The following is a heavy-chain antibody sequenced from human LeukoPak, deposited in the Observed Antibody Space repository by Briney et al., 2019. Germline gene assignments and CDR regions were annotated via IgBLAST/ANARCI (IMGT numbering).Heavy chain of an antibody. CDR2: MNPNSGNT. CDR1: GYTFTSYD. J-gene: IGHJ5*02. D-gene: IGHD3-3*01. CDR3: ARGPRGTIFGVVKLVWFDP. V-gene: IGHV1-8*01. Sequence: AASVKVSCKASGYTFTSYDINWVRQATGQGLEWMGWMNPNSGNTGYAQKFQGRVTMTRNTSISTAYMELSSLRSEDTAVYYCARGPRGTIFGVVKLVWFDPWGQGTLVTVSS.